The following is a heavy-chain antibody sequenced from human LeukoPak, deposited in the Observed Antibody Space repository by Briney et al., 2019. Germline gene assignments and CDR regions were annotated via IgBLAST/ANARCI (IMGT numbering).Heavy chain of an antibody. J-gene: IGHJ3*01. CDR2: INPTSCST. CDR1: GYTFTDYY. Sequence: ASVKVSCKASGYTFTDYYMHWLRQAPGQRLDWVGWINPTSCSTNYAQKFQGRVTLTRDTSNNTSYMELSRLRSDDTAVYYCAREFRPTKWCFDDFDLWGQGTMVTVSS. V-gene: IGHV1-2*02. CDR3: AREFRPTKWCFDDFDL. D-gene: IGHD2-8*01.